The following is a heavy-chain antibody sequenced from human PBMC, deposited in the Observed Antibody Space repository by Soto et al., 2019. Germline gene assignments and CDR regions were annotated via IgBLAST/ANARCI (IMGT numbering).Heavy chain of an antibody. D-gene: IGHD3-22*01. CDR2: IRSRTNSYAT. Sequence: GGSLRLSCAASGFSISGSAIHWVRQASGKGLEWVGRIRSRTNSYATAYAASVRGRFTISRDDSRNTAFLQMDSLKTEDTAVYYCTLPHPDYDSSGYYYADDYWGQGTLVTVSS. V-gene: IGHV3-73*01. CDR1: GFSISGSA. J-gene: IGHJ4*02. CDR3: TLPHPDYDSSGYYYADDY.